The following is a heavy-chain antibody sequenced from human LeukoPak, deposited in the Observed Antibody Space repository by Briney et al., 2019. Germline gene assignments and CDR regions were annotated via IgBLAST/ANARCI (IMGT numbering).Heavy chain of an antibody. J-gene: IGHJ1*01. V-gene: IGHV3-7*01. CDR1: GFTFSSYW. CDR3: ARDPPARIAAAGMVYFQH. D-gene: IGHD6-13*01. Sequence: PGRSLRLSCAASGFTFSSYWMSSVRQAPGKGLEWVANIKQDGSEKYYVDSVKGRFTISRDNAKNSLYLQMNSLRAEDTAVYYCARDPPARIAAAGMVYFQHWGQGTLVTVSS. CDR2: IKQDGSEK.